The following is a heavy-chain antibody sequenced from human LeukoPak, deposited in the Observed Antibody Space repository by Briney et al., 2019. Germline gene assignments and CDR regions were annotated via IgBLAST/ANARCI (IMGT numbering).Heavy chain of an antibody. V-gene: IGHV1-18*01. CDR3: ARWGHYDSSGYPDAFDI. Sequence: ASVKVSCKASGYTFTSYGISWVRQAPGQGPEWMGWISAYNGNTNYAQKLQGRVTMTTDTSTSTAYMELRSLRSDDTAVYYCARWGHYDSSGYPDAFDIWGQGTMVTVSS. D-gene: IGHD3-22*01. J-gene: IGHJ3*02. CDR2: ISAYNGNT. CDR1: GYTFTSYG.